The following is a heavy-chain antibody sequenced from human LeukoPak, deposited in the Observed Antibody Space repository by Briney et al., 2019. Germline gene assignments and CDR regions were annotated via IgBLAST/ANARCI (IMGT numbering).Heavy chain of an antibody. CDR2: ITGSSTWT. CDR3: ARELVSLGTGYFDL. CDR1: GFTFGTYG. V-gene: IGHV3-23*01. D-gene: IGHD7-27*01. Sequence: GGSLRLSCEASGFTFGTYGMTWVRQTPGKGLEWVSGITGSSTWTYYADSVRGRFTISRDNSKNTLHLQMNNLTADDTAIYYCARELVSLGTGYFDLWGRGTLVTVSS. J-gene: IGHJ2*01.